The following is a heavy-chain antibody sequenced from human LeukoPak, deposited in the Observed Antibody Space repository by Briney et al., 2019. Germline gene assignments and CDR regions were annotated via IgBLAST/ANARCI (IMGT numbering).Heavy chain of an antibody. CDR1: GYTFTSYD. V-gene: IGHV1-8*01. CDR2: MNPNSGNT. CDR3: ARVGPFYTVTNKDALDI. D-gene: IGHD4-17*01. Sequence: EASVKVSCKASGYTFTSYDINWVRQATGQGLEWMGWMNPNSGNTGYAQKFQGRVTMTRNTSISTAYMELSSLRSEDTAVYYCARVGPFYTVTNKDALDIWGQGTMVTVSS. J-gene: IGHJ3*02.